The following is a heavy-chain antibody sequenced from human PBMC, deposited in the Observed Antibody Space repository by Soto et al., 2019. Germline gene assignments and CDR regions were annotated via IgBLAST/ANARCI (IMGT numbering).Heavy chain of an antibody. J-gene: IGHJ4*02. CDR1: GFTFSSIA. D-gene: IGHD3-10*01. CDR3: AKALGRDFSDLVS. Sequence: PGGSLSLSCEASGFTFSSIAMTWVRQAPGKGLEWVSAISDSGGSTYYADSVAGRFTISRDNSRHTLYLQVNSLRAEDTAIYYCAKALGRDFSDLVSWGQGTQVTVSS. V-gene: IGHV3-23*01. CDR2: ISDSGGST.